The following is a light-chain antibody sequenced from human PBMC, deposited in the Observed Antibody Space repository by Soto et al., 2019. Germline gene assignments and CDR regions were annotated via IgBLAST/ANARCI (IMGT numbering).Light chain of an antibody. CDR2: GAS. J-gene: IGKJ1*01. CDR1: QSVSNNY. V-gene: IGKV3-20*01. CDR3: QKYGSSGT. Sequence: EIVLTQSPGTLSLSPGERATLSCRASQSVSNNYLAWYQQKPGQAPRLLIYGASNRATGIPDRFSGSGSRTDFTLTISRLEPEDFAVYYCQKYGSSGTFGQGTKVDIK.